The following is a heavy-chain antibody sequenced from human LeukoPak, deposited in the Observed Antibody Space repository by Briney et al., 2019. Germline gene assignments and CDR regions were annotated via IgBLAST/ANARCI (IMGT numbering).Heavy chain of an antibody. J-gene: IGHJ4*02. D-gene: IGHD6-13*01. CDR1: GFTFSSYG. CDR3: AKDHGSSDWYYFDY. Sequence: GGSLRLSCAASGFTFSSYGMHWVRQAPGKGLEWVAFIHYDGRNKYYGDSVKGRFTISRDNSKNTLYLQMNTLRADDTAVYYCAKDHGSSDWYYFDYWGQGTLVTVSS. V-gene: IGHV3-30*02. CDR2: IHYDGRNK.